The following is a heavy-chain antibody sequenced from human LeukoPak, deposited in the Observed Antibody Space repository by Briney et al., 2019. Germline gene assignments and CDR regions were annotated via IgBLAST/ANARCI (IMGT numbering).Heavy chain of an antibody. D-gene: IGHD4-23*01. J-gene: IGHJ4*02. Sequence: GGSLRFSCAASGFTFSSYGMHWVRQAPGKGLEWVAVISYDGSNKYYADSVKGRFTISRDNSKNTLYLQMNSLRAEDTAVYYCAKDRSATVVTPVDYWGQGTLVTVSS. CDR2: ISYDGSNK. V-gene: IGHV3-30*18. CDR1: GFTFSSYG. CDR3: AKDRSATVVTPVDY.